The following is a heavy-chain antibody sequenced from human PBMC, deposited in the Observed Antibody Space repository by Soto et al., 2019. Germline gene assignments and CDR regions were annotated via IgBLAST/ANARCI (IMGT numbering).Heavy chain of an antibody. Sequence: EVQLVESGGGLVQPGWSLRLSCAASGFTFSTFWMTWVRQAPGKGLEWVANIKEDGHEKYYVDCVKGRFTISRDNAKNSLYLQMSGLRAEETAVYYCMRSYSYWGQGTLVTVAS. CDR2: IKEDGHEK. V-gene: IGHV3-7*03. CDR1: GFTFSTFW. D-gene: IGHD2-21*01. CDR3: MRSYSY. J-gene: IGHJ4*02.